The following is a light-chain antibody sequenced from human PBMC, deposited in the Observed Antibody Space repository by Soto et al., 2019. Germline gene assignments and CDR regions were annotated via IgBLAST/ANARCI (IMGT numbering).Light chain of an antibody. V-gene: IGLV2-14*03. CDR1: SSDVGAYKY. CDR2: DVS. Sequence: QSVLTQPASVSGSPGQSITISCTGTSSDVGAYKYVSWYQQHADKAPKLLIYDVSSRSSGISDRFSGSKSGNTASLTTIGLQAEDEADYYCSSYAGTSIPYVVFGGGTQLTVL. CDR3: SSYAGTSIPYVV. J-gene: IGLJ2*01.